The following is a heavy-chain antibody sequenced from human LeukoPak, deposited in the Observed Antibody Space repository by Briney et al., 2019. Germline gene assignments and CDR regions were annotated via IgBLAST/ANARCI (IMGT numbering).Heavy chain of an antibody. Sequence: PSETLSLTCALYGGSFTGYYWRWIRQPPGKGLEWIGEINHSGSTKYNPSLKSRVTISVDTPTKQFFLRLTSVTAADTAVYYCACHAVRYSAYDREEDAFDIWGQGTMVTVSS. CDR2: INHSGST. V-gene: IGHV4-34*01. CDR3: ACHAVRYSAYDREEDAFDI. J-gene: IGHJ3*02. D-gene: IGHD5-12*01. CDR1: GGSFTGYY.